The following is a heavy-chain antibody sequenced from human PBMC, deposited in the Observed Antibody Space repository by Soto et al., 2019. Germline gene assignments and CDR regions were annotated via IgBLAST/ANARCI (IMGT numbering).Heavy chain of an antibody. Sequence: SVKVSCKASGVTFSSYAISWVRQAPGQGLEWMGGIIPIFGTANYAQKFQGRVTITADESTSTAYMELSSLRSEDTAVYYCARVHSSSWYDAFDIWGQGTMVTVSS. V-gene: IGHV1-69*13. D-gene: IGHD6-13*01. J-gene: IGHJ3*02. CDR1: GVTFSSYA. CDR3: ARVHSSSWYDAFDI. CDR2: IIPIFGTA.